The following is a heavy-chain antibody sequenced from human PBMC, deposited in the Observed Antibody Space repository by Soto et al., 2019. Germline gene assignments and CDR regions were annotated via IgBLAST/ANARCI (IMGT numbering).Heavy chain of an antibody. V-gene: IGHV5-51*01. Sequence: VESLKISCQGSGYTFSTYWIGWVRQMPGKGLEYMGIVYPGDSDIRYSPSFQGHVTISADKSINNAYLQLSSLKASDTAMYYCARVVAVAGRGWYYFDYWGQGTLVTVSS. CDR2: VYPGDSDI. CDR3: ARVVAVAGRGWYYFDY. D-gene: IGHD6-19*01. CDR1: GYTFSTYW. J-gene: IGHJ4*02.